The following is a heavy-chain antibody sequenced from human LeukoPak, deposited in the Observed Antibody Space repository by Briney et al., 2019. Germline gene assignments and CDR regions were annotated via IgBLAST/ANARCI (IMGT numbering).Heavy chain of an antibody. CDR2: ISGSGGST. Sequence: PGGSLRLSRAVSGFIFSSLAMIWAPDARGRGREYGSAISGSGGSTYYPDSVKGRFTISRDNSKHTLFLQMNSLRAEDTAVYYCAKDLRSTTYSYGAFDICGQGTVVTVSS. CDR1: GFIFSSLA. CDR3: AKDLRSTTYSYGAFDI. V-gene: IGHV3-23*01. J-gene: IGHJ3*02. D-gene: IGHD2/OR15-2a*01.